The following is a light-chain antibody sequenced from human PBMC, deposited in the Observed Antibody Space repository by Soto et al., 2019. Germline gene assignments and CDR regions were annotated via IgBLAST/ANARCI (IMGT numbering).Light chain of an antibody. J-gene: IGKJ5*01. CDR1: QGISSW. CDR2: VTS. V-gene: IGKV1D-12*01. Sequence: DIQMTQSPSSVSASVGDRVTITCRASQGISSWLAWYQQKPGKAPKLLIYVTSNLQGGVPSRFSGSASGTAFTLTISSLQPEDFATYYFQQANSFPVTFGQGTRLEIK. CDR3: QQANSFPVT.